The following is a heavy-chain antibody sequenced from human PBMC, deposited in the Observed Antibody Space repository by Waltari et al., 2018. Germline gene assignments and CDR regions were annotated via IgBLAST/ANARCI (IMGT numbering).Heavy chain of an antibody. CDR3: VRDRGMDA. CDR2: ITSDGSNT. Sequence: EVQLVESGGGLVQPGGSLRLSCAASGFTFSRSWMDWVRQAPGTGLAWVSHITSDGSNTGYADSVKGRFTISRDNAKNTLYMEMNSLRDEDTAVYYCVRDRGMDAWGQGTTVTVSS. J-gene: IGHJ6*02. V-gene: IGHV3-74*01. CDR1: GFTFSRSW.